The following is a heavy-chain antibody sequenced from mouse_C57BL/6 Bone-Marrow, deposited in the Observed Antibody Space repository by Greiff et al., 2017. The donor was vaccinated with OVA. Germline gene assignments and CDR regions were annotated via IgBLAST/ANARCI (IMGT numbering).Heavy chain of an antibody. CDR3: ARRWGFPWYFDV. D-gene: IGHD1-1*02. V-gene: IGHV1-81*01. J-gene: IGHJ1*03. CDR1: GYTFTSYG. CDR2: IYPRSGNT. Sequence: VQLVESGAELARPGASVKLSCKASGYTFTSYGISWVKQRPGQGLEWIGEIYPRSGNTYYNEKFKGKATLTADKSSSTAYMELRSLTSEDSAVYFCARRWGFPWYFDVWGTGTTVTVSS.